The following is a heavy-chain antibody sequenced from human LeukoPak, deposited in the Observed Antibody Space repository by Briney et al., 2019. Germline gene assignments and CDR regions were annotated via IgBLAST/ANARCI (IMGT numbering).Heavy chain of an antibody. Sequence: GRSLRLSCVASGFIFSRYGMHWVRQAPGKGLEWVAAIWYDGSSAYYADSVKGRFTISRDNSKNTLYLQMNSLRVEDTAVYYCASAYGDYGYDYWGQGTLVTVSS. D-gene: IGHD4-17*01. CDR1: GFIFSRYG. CDR2: IWYDGSSA. CDR3: ASAYGDYGYDY. J-gene: IGHJ4*02. V-gene: IGHV3-33*01.